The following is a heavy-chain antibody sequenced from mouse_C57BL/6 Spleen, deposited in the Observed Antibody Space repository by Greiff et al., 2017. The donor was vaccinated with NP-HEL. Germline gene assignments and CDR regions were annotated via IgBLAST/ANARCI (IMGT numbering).Heavy chain of an antibody. D-gene: IGHD3-3*01. CDR1: GYTFTDYY. CDR3: ARDRDDWYFDV. J-gene: IGHJ1*03. Sequence: VQLKQSGPVLVKPGASVKMSCKASGYTFTDYYMNWVKQSHGKSLEWIGVINPYNGGTSYNQKFKGKATLTVDKSSSTAYMELNSLTSEDSAVYYCARDRDDWYFDVWGTGTTVTVSS. CDR2: INPYNGGT. V-gene: IGHV1-19*01.